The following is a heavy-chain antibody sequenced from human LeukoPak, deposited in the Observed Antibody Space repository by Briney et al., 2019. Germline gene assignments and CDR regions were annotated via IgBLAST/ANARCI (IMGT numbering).Heavy chain of an antibody. CDR1: PFTFSSYG. CDR2: INQNGSEK. V-gene: IGHV3-7*01. Sequence: GGSLSPSCPASPFTFSSYGMSWVRQPPGRGRDGVANINQNGSEKYYVDSVKGRFTISRDNAKNSLYLQMNSLRAEDTAVYYCARKHIAGRSGFDPWGQGTLVTVSS. D-gene: IGHD6-13*01. J-gene: IGHJ5*02. CDR3: ARKHIAGRSGFDP.